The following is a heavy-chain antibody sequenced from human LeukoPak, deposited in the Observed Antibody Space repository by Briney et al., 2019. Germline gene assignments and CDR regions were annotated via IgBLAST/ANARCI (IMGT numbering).Heavy chain of an antibody. Sequence: ASGKLSCKSSTYTLTGYYMHWVRQAPGQGLEWMGWINPNSGDTKYSQKFQGRVPMTRDTSISTAYMELSRLRSDDTAVYYCATQRGSYLWGTDFDYWGQGTLVTVSS. CDR1: TYTLTGYY. J-gene: IGHJ4*02. D-gene: IGHD3-16*01. CDR3: ATQRGSYLWGTDFDY. CDR2: INPNSGDT. V-gene: IGHV1-2*02.